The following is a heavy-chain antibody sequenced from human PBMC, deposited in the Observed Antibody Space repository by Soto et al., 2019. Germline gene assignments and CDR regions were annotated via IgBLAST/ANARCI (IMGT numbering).Heavy chain of an antibody. CDR3: ARPSLQLLPNDAFDI. D-gene: IGHD2-15*01. CDR1: GFTFSSYG. J-gene: IGHJ3*02. V-gene: IGHV3-33*01. Sequence: GGFLRLSCAASGFTFSSYGMHWVRQAPGKGLEWVAVIWYDGSNKYYADSVKGRFTISRDNSKNTLYLQMNSLRAEDTAVYYCARPSLQLLPNDAFDIWGQGTMVTVSS. CDR2: IWYDGSNK.